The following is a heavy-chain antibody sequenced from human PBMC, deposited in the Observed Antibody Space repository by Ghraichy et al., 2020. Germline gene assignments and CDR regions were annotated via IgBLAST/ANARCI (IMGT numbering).Heavy chain of an antibody. J-gene: IGHJ4*02. CDR1: GGSFSGYY. CDR2: INHSGST. Sequence: SETLSLTCAVYGGSFSGYYWSWIRQPPGKGLEWIGEINHSGSTNYNPSLKSRVTISVDTSKNQFSLKLSSVTAADTAVYYCARWKYYYGSGSYSSSLDYWGQGTLVTVSS. D-gene: IGHD3-10*01. CDR3: ARWKYYYGSGSYSSSLDY. V-gene: IGHV4-34*01.